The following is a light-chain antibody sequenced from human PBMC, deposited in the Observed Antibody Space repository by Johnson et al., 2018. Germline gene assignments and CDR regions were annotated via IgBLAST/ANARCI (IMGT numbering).Light chain of an antibody. CDR2: ENN. Sequence: QSVLTQPPSVSAAPGQKVTISCSGSSSNIGNNYESWYQQLPGTAPKLLIYENNKRPSGIPDRFSGSKSGTSATLGITGLQTGDEADYYCGTWASSLSAGNVFGTGTKVTVL. CDR3: GTWASSLSAGNV. V-gene: IGLV1-51*02. CDR1: SSNIGNNY. J-gene: IGLJ1*01.